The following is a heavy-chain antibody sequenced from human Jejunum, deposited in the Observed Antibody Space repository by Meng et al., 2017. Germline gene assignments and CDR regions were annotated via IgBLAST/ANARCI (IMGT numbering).Heavy chain of an antibody. CDR1: GASITDNDYH. Sequence: QVQLQESGPGLVRASQTLSLTCTVSGASITDNDYHWSWIRQSPGKGLEWIAYISYSGGTYRNPSLRSRVTMSVDTSKSQFSLRLSSVTAADTAVYYCARDHATAYYGMDVWGQGTTVTVSS. CDR2: ISYSGGT. V-gene: IGHV4-30-4*01. J-gene: IGHJ6*02. CDR3: ARDHATAYYGMDV.